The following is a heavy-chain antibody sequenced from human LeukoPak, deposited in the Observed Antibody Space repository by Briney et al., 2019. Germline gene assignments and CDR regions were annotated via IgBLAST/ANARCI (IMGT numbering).Heavy chain of an antibody. Sequence: GGSLRLSCAASGFTFSSYAMHWVRQAPGKGLEWVAVISYDGSNKYYTDSVKGRFTISRDNSKNTLYLQMNSLRAEDTAVYYCARGRSGGAFDIWGQGTMVTVSS. CDR1: GFTFSSYA. CDR2: ISYDGSNK. V-gene: IGHV3-30-3*01. J-gene: IGHJ3*02. D-gene: IGHD3-10*01. CDR3: ARGRSGGAFDI.